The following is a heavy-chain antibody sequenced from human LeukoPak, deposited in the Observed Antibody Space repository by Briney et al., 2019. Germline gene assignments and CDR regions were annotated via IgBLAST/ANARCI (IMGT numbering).Heavy chain of an antibody. CDR1: DGSISNYY. V-gene: IGHV4-59*08. D-gene: IGHD6-19*01. CDR3: ARNSAVATSRSWFDP. J-gene: IGHJ5*02. Sequence: KPSETLSLACSVFDGSISNYYWSWIRQPPGKGLEWIGYAYYSGSTTYNPSLESRVTISVDMSKNQFSLKLTAVTAADTAVYYCARNSAVATSRSWFDPWGQGTLVTVSS. CDR2: AYYSGST.